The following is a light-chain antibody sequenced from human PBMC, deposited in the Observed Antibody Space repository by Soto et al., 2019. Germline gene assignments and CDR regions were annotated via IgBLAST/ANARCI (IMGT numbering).Light chain of an antibody. CDR2: DAS. J-gene: IGKJ4*01. Sequence: EIVLMQSPGTLSLSPGERATLSCRASQSVRSNYLAWYQQKPGQAPRFLIYDASSRATGIPDRFSGSGSGTDFTLTISRLEPEDFAVYYCQQYGSSPLTFGGGTKVDIK. CDR3: QQYGSSPLT. V-gene: IGKV3-20*01. CDR1: QSVRSNY.